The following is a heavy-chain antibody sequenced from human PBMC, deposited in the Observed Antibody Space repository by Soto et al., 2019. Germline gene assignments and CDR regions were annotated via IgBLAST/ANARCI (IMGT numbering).Heavy chain of an antibody. CDR1: GGSISSGGSY. CDR2: IYYSGNT. J-gene: IGHJ4*02. V-gene: IGHV4-30-4*08. CDR3: VRYCSTTKCPFDY. Sequence: TLSLTCTVSGGSISSGGSYWGWIRQPPGKGLEWIGYIYYSGNTYFNPSLKSRVTLSVDTSKNQFSLNLSSVTAADTAVYYCVRYCSTTKCPFDYWGQGTLVTVSS. D-gene: IGHD2-2*01.